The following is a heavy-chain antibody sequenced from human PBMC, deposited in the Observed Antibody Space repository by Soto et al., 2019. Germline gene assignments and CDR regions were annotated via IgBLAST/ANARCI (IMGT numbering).Heavy chain of an antibody. D-gene: IGHD6-13*01. CDR1: GGTFSSYA. Sequence: QVQLVQSGAEVKKAGSSVKVSCKASGGTFSSYAISWVRQAPGQGLEWMAGMIPVFGSTHYTKKFQGRVTVTADESTSTAYLEVSSLRSEDTAVYYCARRGESGSWSSDYYFYMDVWGQGTTVIVSS. J-gene: IGHJ6*02. V-gene: IGHV1-69*01. CDR3: ARRGESGSWSSDYYFYMDV. CDR2: MIPVFGST.